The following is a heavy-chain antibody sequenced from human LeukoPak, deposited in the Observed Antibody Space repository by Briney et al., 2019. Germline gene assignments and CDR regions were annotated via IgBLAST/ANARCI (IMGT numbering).Heavy chain of an antibody. V-gene: IGHV1-69*05. J-gene: IGHJ4*02. D-gene: IGHD2-15*01. CDR2: IIPIFGTA. CDR3: ARKEGVGPDGYFDY. CDR1: GGTFSSYA. Sequence: SVKVSCKASGGTFSSYAISWVRQAPGQGLEWMGGIIPIFGTANYAQKFQGRVTITTDESTSTAYMELSSLRSEDTAVYYCARKEGVGPDGYFDYWGQGTLVTVSS.